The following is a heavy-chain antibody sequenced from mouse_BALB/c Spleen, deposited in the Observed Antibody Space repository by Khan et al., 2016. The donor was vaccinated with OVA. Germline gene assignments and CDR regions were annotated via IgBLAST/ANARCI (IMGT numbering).Heavy chain of an antibody. CDR2: ISRGSGYT. CDR3: TRDGNYAHWYFDD. CDR1: GFSFSSYT. V-gene: IGHV5-6-4*01. D-gene: IGHD2-1*01. Sequence: EVELVESGGGLVNPGGSLKLSCAASGFSFSSYTMSWVRQTPEQRLEWVATISRGSGYTDYPDSLKGRVTISRDNAKNTLYLQMSSLKSEDTALYYCTRDGNYAHWYFDDWGAGTTVTVSS. J-gene: IGHJ1*01.